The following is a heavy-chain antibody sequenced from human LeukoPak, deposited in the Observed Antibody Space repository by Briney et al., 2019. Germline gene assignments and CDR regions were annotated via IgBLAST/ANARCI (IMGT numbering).Heavy chain of an antibody. J-gene: IGHJ4*02. Sequence: GGSLRLSCAASGLTFSSYAMSWVRQAPGKGLEWVSAISGSGGSTYYADSVKGRFTISRDNSKNTLYLQMNSLRAEDTAVYYCAKAITMVRGVTYFDYWGQGTLVTVSS. CDR2: ISGSGGST. CDR3: AKAITMVRGVTYFDY. CDR1: GLTFSSYA. D-gene: IGHD3-10*01. V-gene: IGHV3-23*01.